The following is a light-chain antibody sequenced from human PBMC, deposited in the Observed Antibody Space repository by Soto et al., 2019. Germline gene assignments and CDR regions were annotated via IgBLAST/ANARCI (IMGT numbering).Light chain of an antibody. CDR3: SAYVGSPKYVV. Sequence: QSVLTQPPSVSGAPGQRVTISCTGSSSNIGAGYDVHWYQQRPGTAPKLLIFGNNNRPSGVPDRFSGSKSGTSASLAITGLQAEDEADYYCSAYVGSPKYVVFGGGTKLTVL. V-gene: IGLV1-40*01. J-gene: IGLJ2*01. CDR2: GNN. CDR1: SSNIGAGYD.